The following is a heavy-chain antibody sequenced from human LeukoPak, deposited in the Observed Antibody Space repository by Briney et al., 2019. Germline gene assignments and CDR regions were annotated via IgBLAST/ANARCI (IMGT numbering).Heavy chain of an antibody. J-gene: IGHJ4*01. V-gene: IGHV3-74*01. Sequence: PGGSLRRSCTASGLTLRNYWMHWVRQVPGKRLVWVSRISGDGSVTNYADSVQGRFTISRDNAKNILYLQINSLRSEDTAVYYCARYSSSSGGAAYYLDYWGHGTLVTVSS. CDR3: ARYSSSSGGAAYYLDY. CDR2: ISGDGSVT. CDR1: GLTLRNYW. D-gene: IGHD6-6*01.